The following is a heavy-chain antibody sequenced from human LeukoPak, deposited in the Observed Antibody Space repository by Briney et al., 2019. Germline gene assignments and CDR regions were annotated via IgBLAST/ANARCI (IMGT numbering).Heavy chain of an antibody. D-gene: IGHD3-22*01. Sequence: SETLSLTCTVSGGSISSGGYYWSWIRQPPGKGLEWIGYIYHSGSTYYNPSLKSRVTISVDRSKNQFSLKLSSVTAADTAVYYCARGGALWTMMNWGQGTLVTVSS. CDR3: ARGGALWTMMN. CDR1: GGSISSGGYY. CDR2: IYHSGST. J-gene: IGHJ4*02. V-gene: IGHV4-30-2*01.